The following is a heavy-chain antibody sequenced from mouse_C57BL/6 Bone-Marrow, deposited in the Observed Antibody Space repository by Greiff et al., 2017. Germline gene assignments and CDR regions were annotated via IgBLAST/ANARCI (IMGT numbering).Heavy chain of an antibody. D-gene: IGHD2-4*01. V-gene: IGHV1-52*01. J-gene: IGHJ3*01. CDR2: IDPSDSET. CDR3: AGDYDDPRGFAY. CDR1: GYTFTSYW. Sequence: QVQLQQPGAELVRPGSSVKLSCKASGYTFTSYWMHWVKQRPIQGLEWIGNIDPSDSETHYNQKFKDKATLTVDKSSSTAYMQLSSLTSEDSAVYYCAGDYDDPRGFAYWGQGTLVTVSA.